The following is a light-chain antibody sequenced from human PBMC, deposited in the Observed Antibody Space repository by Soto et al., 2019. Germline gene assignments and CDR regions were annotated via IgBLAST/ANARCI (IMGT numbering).Light chain of an antibody. CDR2: DAS. Sequence: DIRVTQSPPTLSASVGDRVTITCRASQTITIWMAWYQQKPGKAPKLLVYDASTLQSGVATRFSGSGSGTEFTLIISGLQPEDSATYYCQQYTNTNNPWMFGQGTKVEI. CDR3: QQYTNTNNPWM. V-gene: IGKV1-5*01. J-gene: IGKJ1*01. CDR1: QTITIW.